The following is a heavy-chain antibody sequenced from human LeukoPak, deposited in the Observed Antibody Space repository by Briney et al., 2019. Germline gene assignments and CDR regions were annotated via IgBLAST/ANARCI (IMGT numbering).Heavy chain of an antibody. CDR2: INPNSGGT. CDR1: GYTSTGYY. CDR3: ARDIRYFDWPHYYYGMDV. V-gene: IGHV1-2*06. Sequence: EASVKVSCKASGYTSTGYYMHWVRQAPGQGLEWMGRINPNSGGTNYAQKFQGRVTMTRDTSISTAYMELSRLRSDDTAVYYCARDIRYFDWPHYYYGMDVWGQGTTVTVSS. J-gene: IGHJ6*02. D-gene: IGHD3-9*01.